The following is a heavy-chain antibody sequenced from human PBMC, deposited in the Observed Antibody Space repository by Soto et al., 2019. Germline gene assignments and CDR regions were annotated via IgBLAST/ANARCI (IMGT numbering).Heavy chain of an antibody. CDR3: ARDRGDYYASSGVYY. D-gene: IGHD3-22*01. CDR1: GYTFTRSG. Sequence: GASVKVSCKASGYTFTRSGISWVRQAPGQGPEWMGWISAYNGNTNYAQRPQGRVTMTTDTSTSTAYMELRSLRSDDTAVYYCARDRGDYYASSGVYYWGQGTLVTVSS. V-gene: IGHV1-18*01. CDR2: ISAYNGNT. J-gene: IGHJ4*02.